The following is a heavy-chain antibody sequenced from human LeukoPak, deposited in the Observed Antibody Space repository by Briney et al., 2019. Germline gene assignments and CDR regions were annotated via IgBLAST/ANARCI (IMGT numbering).Heavy chain of an antibody. CDR3: ARGKLAAQDY. Sequence: GRSLRLSCAASGFNFNNYGMHWVRQAPGKGLEWVAVISYDGSNKYYADSVKGRFTISRDNSKNSLYLQMNSLRAEDTAVYYCARGKLAAQDYWGQGTLVTVSS. V-gene: IGHV3-30*03. CDR2: ISYDGSNK. CDR1: GFNFNNYG. J-gene: IGHJ4*02. D-gene: IGHD6-6*01.